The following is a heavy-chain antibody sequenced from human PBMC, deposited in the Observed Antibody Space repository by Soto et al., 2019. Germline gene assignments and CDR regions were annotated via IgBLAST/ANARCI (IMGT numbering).Heavy chain of an antibody. CDR1: GFSLSTSGVG. D-gene: IGHD3-22*01. V-gene: IGHV2-5*02. CDR2: IYWDDDK. CDR3: AHFMGSYDSSGFDY. J-gene: IGHJ4*02. Sequence: QINLKESGPTLMKPTQTLTLTCTFSGFSLSTSGVGVGWIRQPPGKALEWLALIYWDDDKRYSPSLKSRLTITKDTSKNQVVLTMTNMDPVDTATYYCAHFMGSYDSSGFDYWGQGTLVTVSS.